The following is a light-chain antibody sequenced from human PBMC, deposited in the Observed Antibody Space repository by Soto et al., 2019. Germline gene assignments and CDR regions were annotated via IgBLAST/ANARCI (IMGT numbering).Light chain of an antibody. CDR1: QTVSNY. CDR3: QQRSKWRT. V-gene: IGKV3-11*01. J-gene: IGKJ1*01. CDR2: DAS. Sequence: EIVLTQSPATLSLSPGERATLSCRASQTVSNYLLWYQQKPGQAPRLLIYDASKRATGIPARFSGSGFGTDYTLTISSLEPEDFAVYYCQQRSKWRTFGQGTKVDIK.